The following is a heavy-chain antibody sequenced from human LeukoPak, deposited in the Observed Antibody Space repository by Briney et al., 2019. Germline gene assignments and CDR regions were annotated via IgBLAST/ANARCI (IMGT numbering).Heavy chain of an antibody. CDR1: GFTFSSYA. V-gene: IGHV3-23*01. J-gene: IGHJ1*01. CDR3: ATYSSLNRREFQF. CDR2: ISGSGGST. D-gene: IGHD3-22*01. Sequence: GGSLRLSCAASGFTFSSYAMSWVRQAPGKGLEWVSAISGSGGSTYYADSVKGRFTISRDNSKNTLYLQMNSLRAEDTAVYYCATYSSLNRREFQFWGQGTLLTVSS.